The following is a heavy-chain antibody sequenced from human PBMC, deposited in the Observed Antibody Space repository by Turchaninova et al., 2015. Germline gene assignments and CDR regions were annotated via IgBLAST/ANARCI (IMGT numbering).Heavy chain of an antibody. CDR2: VDPGDSYT. V-gene: IGHV5-51*01. J-gene: IGHJ4*02. D-gene: IGHD6-19*01. CDR3: ARHEGSSGWPYCFDF. CDR1: GYSFTNYW. Sequence: EVPLAQSAAEVRKPGASLVRCCQASGYSFTNYWIAWVRQVPVKGLALMGIVDPGDSYTRYSPSFQGQVTISADKSISTAYLQWSSLKAADTAMYYCARHEGSSGWPYCFDFWGQGTLVTVSS.